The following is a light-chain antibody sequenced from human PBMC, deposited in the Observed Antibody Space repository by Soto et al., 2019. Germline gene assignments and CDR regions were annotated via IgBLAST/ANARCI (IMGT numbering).Light chain of an antibody. CDR3: QQYGSSRPYT. CDR1: QSVSNNY. J-gene: IGKJ2*01. CDR2: GSS. V-gene: IGKV3-20*01. Sequence: EVVLTQSPATLSLSPGERATLSCRASQSVSNNYFAWYQQKPGQSPKLLIFGSSDRSPGIPERFSGSGSETDFTLTISSLEPEDFAVYYCQQYGSSRPYTFGQGTKLEIK.